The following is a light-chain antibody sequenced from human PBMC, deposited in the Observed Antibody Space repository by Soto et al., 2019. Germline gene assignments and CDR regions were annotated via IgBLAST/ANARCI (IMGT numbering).Light chain of an antibody. CDR3: QQYGSSPLT. Sequence: EIVLTQPPGTLSLSVGERVTLSCRASQGVSSYLAWYQQTPGQAPRLLIYDKSNRATGTPDRFSGSGSGTDFTLTISRLEPEDFTVYYCQQYGSSPLTFGGGTTVEIK. CDR2: DKS. V-gene: IGKV3-20*01. J-gene: IGKJ4*01. CDR1: QGVSSY.